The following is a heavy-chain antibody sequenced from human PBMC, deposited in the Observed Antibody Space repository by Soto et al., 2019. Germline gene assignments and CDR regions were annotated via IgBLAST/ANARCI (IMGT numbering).Heavy chain of an antibody. CDR2: IYYSGST. CDR1: GGSISSGDYY. CDR3: ARDPARKHYYDSSGYGY. V-gene: IGHV4-61*08. J-gene: IGHJ4*02. Sequence: PSETLSLTXTVSGGSISSGDYYWSWIRQPPGKGLEWIGYIYYSGSTNYNPSLKSRVTISVDTSKNQFSLKLSSVTAADTAVYYCARDPARKHYYDSSGYGYWGQGTLVTVS. D-gene: IGHD3-22*01.